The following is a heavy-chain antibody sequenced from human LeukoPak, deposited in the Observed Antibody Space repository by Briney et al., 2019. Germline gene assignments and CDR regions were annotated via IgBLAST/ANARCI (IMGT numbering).Heavy chain of an antibody. Sequence: GGSLRLSCAASGFTFSGHNMNWVRQAPGKGLEWISFVSISSGTIYYADSVKGRFRISRDNAKSSLDLEMNSLRAEDTAVYYCAVVPSIVVVPAAISPAFDIWGQGTMVTVSS. J-gene: IGHJ3*02. CDR3: AVVPSIVVVPAAISPAFDI. V-gene: IGHV3-48*04. CDR1: GFTFSGHN. CDR2: VSISSGTI. D-gene: IGHD2-2*01.